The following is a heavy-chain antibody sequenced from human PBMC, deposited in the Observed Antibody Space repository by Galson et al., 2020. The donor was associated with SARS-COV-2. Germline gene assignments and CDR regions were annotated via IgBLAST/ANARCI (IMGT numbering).Heavy chain of an antibody. CDR1: GFTFSSYG. J-gene: IGHJ4*02. D-gene: IGHD2-21*02. Sequence: GGSLRLSCAASGFTFSSYGMHWVRQAPGKGLEWVAVIWYDGSNKYYADSVKGRFTISRDNSKNTLYLQMNSLRAEDTAVYYCARDGCGGDCYCVYWCQGALVTFSS. V-gene: IGHV3-33*01. CDR3: ARDGCGGDCYCVY. CDR2: IWYDGSNK.